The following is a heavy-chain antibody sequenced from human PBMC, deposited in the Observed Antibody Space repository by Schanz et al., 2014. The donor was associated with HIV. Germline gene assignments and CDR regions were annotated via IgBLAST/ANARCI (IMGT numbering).Heavy chain of an antibody. CDR3: ARGSGPYYYYYGMDV. CDR2: INSDGSSD. Sequence: VQLVESGGGVVQPGRSLRLSCAASGFTFSTYWMHWVRQAPGKGLVWVSRINSDGSSDTYADSVKGRFTISRDNSKNTLYLQMNSLRAEDTAVYYCARGSGPYYYYYGMDVWGQGTTVTVSS. CDR1: GFTFSTYW. D-gene: IGHD3-10*01. J-gene: IGHJ6*02. V-gene: IGHV3-74*02.